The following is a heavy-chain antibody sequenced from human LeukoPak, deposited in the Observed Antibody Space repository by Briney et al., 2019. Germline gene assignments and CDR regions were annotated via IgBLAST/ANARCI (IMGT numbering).Heavy chain of an antibody. D-gene: IGHD2-2*01. CDR3: VSFYETY. V-gene: IGHV3-74*01. J-gene: IGHJ4*02. Sequence: GGSLRLSCAASGNYWMHWVRQAPGKGLVWVSHINSDGSWTSYADSVKGRFTISKDNAKNTVYLQMNNLRAEDTAVYCCVSFYETYWGRGTLVTVSS. CDR2: INSDGSWT. CDR1: GNYW.